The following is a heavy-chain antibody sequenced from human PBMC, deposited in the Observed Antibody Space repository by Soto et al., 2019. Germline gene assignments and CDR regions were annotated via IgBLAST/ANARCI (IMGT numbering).Heavy chain of an antibody. Sequence: QLQLQESGPGLVKPSETLSLTCTVSGGSISSSVYYWAWIRQPPGKGLEWIGSIYSSGSTYYNPSLRSRVTISVDTSKNQFSLKLSSVPAADTAVYYCATPVSSGYQGLEVWGQGTMVTVSS. J-gene: IGHJ3*01. V-gene: IGHV4-39*01. CDR3: ATPVSSGYQGLEV. CDR1: GGSISSSVYY. CDR2: IYSSGST. D-gene: IGHD3-22*01.